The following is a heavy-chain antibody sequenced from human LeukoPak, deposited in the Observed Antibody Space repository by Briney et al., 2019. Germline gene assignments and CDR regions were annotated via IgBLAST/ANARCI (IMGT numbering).Heavy chain of an antibody. CDR2: INPKNAAT. Sequence: ASVKVSCKASGYTFTNYGISWVRQAPGQGLEWMGWINPKNAATNYAQKFQGRVTMTRDTSTGTVYMEVNALRSDDTAVYYCARTLYIASAPGGFDYWGQGTLVTVSS. D-gene: IGHD3-16*01. CDR3: ARTLYIASAPGGFDY. J-gene: IGHJ4*02. CDR1: GYTFTNYG. V-gene: IGHV1-18*01.